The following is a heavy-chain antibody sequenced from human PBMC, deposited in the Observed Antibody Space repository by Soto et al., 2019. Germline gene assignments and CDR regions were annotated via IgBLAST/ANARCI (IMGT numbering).Heavy chain of an antibody. CDR3: AHRLARGATGLYFQH. V-gene: IGHV2-5*02. CDR2: IYWDDDK. Sequence: GSGPTLVNPTQTLTLTCTFSGLSLSTSGVAVGWIRQPPGKALEWLALIYWDDDKRYSPSLKSRLTITKDTSKNQVVLTMTNMDPVDTSTYYCAHRLARGATGLYFQHWGQGTPVTSPQ. CDR1: GLSLSTSGVA. D-gene: IGHD3-9*01. J-gene: IGHJ1*01.